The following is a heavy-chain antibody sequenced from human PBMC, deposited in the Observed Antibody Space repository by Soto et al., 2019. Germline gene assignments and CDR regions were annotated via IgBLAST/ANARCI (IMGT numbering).Heavy chain of an antibody. CDR1: GGSFSGYY. D-gene: IGHD3-22*01. V-gene: IGHV4-34*01. J-gene: IGHJ3*02. CDR3: ARGEDSSGYSDDFDI. Sequence: KPSETLSLTCAVYGGSFSGYYWSWIRQPPGKGLEWIGEINHSGSTNYNPSLKSRVTISVDTSKNQFSLKLSSVTAADTAVYYCARGEDSSGYSDDFDIWGQGTMVTVSS. CDR2: INHSGST.